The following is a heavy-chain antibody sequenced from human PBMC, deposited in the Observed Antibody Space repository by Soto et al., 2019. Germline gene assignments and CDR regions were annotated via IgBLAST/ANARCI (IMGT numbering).Heavy chain of an antibody. Sequence: GGSLRLSCAASGFTFSSYGMHWVRQAPGKGLEWVAVISYDGSNKYYADSVEGRFTISRDNSKNTLYLQMNSLRAEDTAVYYCAKKALGYCSGGSCQTEYFQHWGQGTLVTVSS. V-gene: IGHV3-30*18. CDR1: GFTFSSYG. CDR2: ISYDGSNK. D-gene: IGHD2-15*01. J-gene: IGHJ1*01. CDR3: AKKALGYCSGGSCQTEYFQH.